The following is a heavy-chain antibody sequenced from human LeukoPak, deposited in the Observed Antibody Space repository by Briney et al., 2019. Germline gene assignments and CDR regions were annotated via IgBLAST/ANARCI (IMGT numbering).Heavy chain of an antibody. Sequence: SETLSLTCTVSGGSISSSSYYWSWIRQPPGKGLEWIGEINHSGSTNYNPSLKSRVTISVDTSKNQFSLKLSSVTAADTAVYYCARRYSSSQGRYFQHWGQGTLVTVSS. D-gene: IGHD6-13*01. CDR3: ARRYSSSQGRYFQH. CDR1: GGSISSSSYY. V-gene: IGHV4-39*07. CDR2: INHSGST. J-gene: IGHJ1*01.